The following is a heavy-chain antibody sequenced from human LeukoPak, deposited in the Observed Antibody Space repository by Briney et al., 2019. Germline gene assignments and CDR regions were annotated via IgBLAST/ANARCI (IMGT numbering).Heavy chain of an antibody. CDR1: GGSISSYY. D-gene: IGHD3-22*01. J-gene: IGHJ5*02. CDR2: IYYSGST. V-gene: IGHV4-59*01. CDR3: ARTYYYDSSGSLWFDP. Sequence: SETLSLTCTVSGGSISSYYWSWIRQPPGKGLEWIGYIYYSGSTNYNPSLKSRVTISVDTSKNQFSLKLSSVTAADTAVYYCARTYYYDSSGSLWFDPRGQGTLVTVSS.